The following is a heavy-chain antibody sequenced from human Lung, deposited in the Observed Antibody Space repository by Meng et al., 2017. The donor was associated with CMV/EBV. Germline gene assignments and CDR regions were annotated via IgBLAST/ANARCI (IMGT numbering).Heavy chain of an antibody. CDR1: AFTFSRYS. D-gene: IGHD6-6*01. Sequence: GESXKISCAASAFTFSRYSFHWVRRAPGKGLEWVAVISFDGGTRYYADSVKGRFTISRDSSRKSLYLQLNSLRPEDTAVYYCAREDGSSSAFDYWGQGTXVTVSS. CDR2: ISFDGGTR. V-gene: IGHV3-30*14. J-gene: IGHJ4*02. CDR3: AREDGSSSAFDY.